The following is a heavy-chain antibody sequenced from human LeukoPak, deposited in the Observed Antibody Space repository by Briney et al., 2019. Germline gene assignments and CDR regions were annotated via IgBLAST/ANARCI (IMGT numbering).Heavy chain of an antibody. CDR1: GFTFSSYE. D-gene: IGHD2/OR15-2a*01. CDR3: ARGIYVRAQYYYYYMDV. V-gene: IGHV3-48*03. CDR2: ISSSGSTI. Sequence: GGSLRLSCAASGFTFSSYEMNWVRQAPGKGLEWVSYISSSGSTICYADSVKGRFTISRDNAKNSLYLQMNSLRAEDTAVYHCARGIYVRAQYYYYYMDVWGKGTTVTISS. J-gene: IGHJ6*03.